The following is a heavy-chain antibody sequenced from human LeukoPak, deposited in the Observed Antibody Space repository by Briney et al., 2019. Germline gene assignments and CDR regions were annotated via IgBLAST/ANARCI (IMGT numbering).Heavy chain of an antibody. Sequence: SETLSLTCTVSGGSISSYYWSWIRQPPGKGLEWIGYIYYSGSTNYNPSLKSRVTISVDTSKNQFSLKLSSVTAADTAVYYCARALPIGYCSGGSCYSGDYWGQGTLVTVFS. V-gene: IGHV4-59*01. CDR2: IYYSGST. CDR1: GGSISSYY. CDR3: ARALPIGYCSGGSCYSGDY. J-gene: IGHJ4*02. D-gene: IGHD2-15*01.